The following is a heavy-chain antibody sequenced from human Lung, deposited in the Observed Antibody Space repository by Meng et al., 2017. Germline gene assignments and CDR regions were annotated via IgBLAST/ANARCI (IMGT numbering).Heavy chain of an antibody. D-gene: IGHD4-17*01. CDR1: GYTFTRHW. V-gene: IGHV1-46*01. CDR2: INPSDGYT. Sequence: QVQLVQSGAEVKNPGASVKVSCKASGYTFTRHWMHWVRQAPGQGLEWMGIINPSDGYTMYEQKFQDRITITEDTSTGTVYMELSGLRSEDTAVYYCTRDHSTADVTVWWFDPWGQGTLVTVSS. J-gene: IGHJ5*02. CDR3: TRDHSTADVTVWWFDP.